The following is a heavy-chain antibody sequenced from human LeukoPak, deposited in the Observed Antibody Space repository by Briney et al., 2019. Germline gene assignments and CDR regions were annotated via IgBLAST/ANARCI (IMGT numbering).Heavy chain of an antibody. D-gene: IGHD5-12*01. V-gene: IGHV3-74*01. J-gene: IGHJ4*02. CDR2: ITGDGSST. CDR3: ARDRGYVPDY. Sequence: GGSLRLSCAASGFTFSSYWMHWVRQAPGKGLVWVSRITGDGSSTTYADSVKGRFTISRDNAKNTLYLQMNSLRAEDTAVYYCARDRGYVPDYWGQGTLVTVPS. CDR1: GFTFSSYW.